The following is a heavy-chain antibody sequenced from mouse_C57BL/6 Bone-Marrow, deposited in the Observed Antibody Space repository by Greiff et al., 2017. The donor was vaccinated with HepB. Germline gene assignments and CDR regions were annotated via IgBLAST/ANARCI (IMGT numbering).Heavy chain of an antibody. Sequence: VQLQQSGAELVRPGASVKLSCKASGYTFTDYYINWVKQRPGQGLEWIARIYPGSGNTYYNEKFKGKATLTAEKSSSTAYMQLSSLTSEDSAVYFCARDYSSLYAMDYWGQGTSVTVSS. CDR2: IYPGSGNT. CDR1: GYTFTDYY. D-gene: IGHD2-5*01. V-gene: IGHV1-76*01. CDR3: ARDYSSLYAMDY. J-gene: IGHJ4*01.